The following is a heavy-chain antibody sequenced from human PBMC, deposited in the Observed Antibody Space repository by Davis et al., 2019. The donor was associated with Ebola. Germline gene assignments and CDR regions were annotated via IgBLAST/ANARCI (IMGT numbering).Heavy chain of an antibody. CDR3: ASRPPVVRGVTFELRDY. CDR1: GYTFTSYG. J-gene: IGHJ4*02. CDR2: IIPNSGGT. V-gene: IGHV1-2*02. Sequence: ASVKVSCKASGYTFTSYGISWVRQAPGQGLEWMGGIIPNSGGTNYAQKFQGRVTMTRDTSISTAYMELSRLRSDDTAVYYCASRPPVVRGVTFELRDYWGQGTLVTVSS. D-gene: IGHD3-10*01.